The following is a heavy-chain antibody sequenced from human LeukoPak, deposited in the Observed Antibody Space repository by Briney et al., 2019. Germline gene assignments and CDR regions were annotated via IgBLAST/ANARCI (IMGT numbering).Heavy chain of an antibody. CDR2: IHAGNGKT. CDR3: AGNSPGGSIAEGDWFDP. V-gene: IGHV1-3*01. J-gene: IGHJ5*02. CDR1: GYTFNV. Sequence: AASVKVSCKSSGYTFNVHWVGQAPGQRLEWMGWIHAGNGKTKYSQKFQGRVTFIWDTSATTAYMELSSLTSADTAIYYCAGNSPGGSIAEGDWFDPWGQGTLVTVSS. D-gene: IGHD3-16*01.